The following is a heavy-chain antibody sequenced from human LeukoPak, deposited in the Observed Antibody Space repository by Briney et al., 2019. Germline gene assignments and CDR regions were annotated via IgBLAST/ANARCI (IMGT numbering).Heavy chain of an antibody. CDR1: GFTFSSYE. Sequence: GGSLRLSCAASGFTFSSYEMNWVRQAPGKGLEWVSYISSSGSTIYYADSVKGRFTISRDNAKNSLYLQMNSLRAEDAAVYYCARDPSYDSSGYGAQYYFDYWGQGTLVTVSS. CDR2: ISSSGSTI. V-gene: IGHV3-48*03. J-gene: IGHJ4*02. CDR3: ARDPSYDSSGYGAQYYFDY. D-gene: IGHD3-22*01.